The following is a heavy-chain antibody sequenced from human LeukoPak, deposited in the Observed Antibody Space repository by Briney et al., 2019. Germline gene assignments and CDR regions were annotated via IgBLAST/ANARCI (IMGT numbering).Heavy chain of an antibody. Sequence: GGSLRLSCAASGFTFNTYVMNWVRQAPGKGLEWVSSISGSGDSTFYADSVKGRFTISRDNSKNTLYLQMNSLGAEDTAVYYCAKSLGGRGAYYGSGSYPSWGQGTLVTVSS. D-gene: IGHD3-10*01. CDR2: ISGSGDST. J-gene: IGHJ4*02. V-gene: IGHV3-23*01. CDR1: GFTFNTYV. CDR3: AKSLGGRGAYYGSGSYPS.